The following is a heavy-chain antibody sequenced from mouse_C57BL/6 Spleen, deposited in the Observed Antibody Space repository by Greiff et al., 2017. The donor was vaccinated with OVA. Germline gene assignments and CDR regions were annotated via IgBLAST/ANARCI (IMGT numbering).Heavy chain of an antibody. D-gene: IGHD1-1*01. Sequence: VMLVESGPGLVQPSQSLSITCTVSGFSLTSYGVHWVRQSPGKGLEWLGVIWSGGSTDYNAAFISRLSISKDNSKSQVFFKMNSLQADDTAIYYCARRDTTVVTGMDYWGQGTSVTVSS. CDR3: ARRDTTVVTGMDY. V-gene: IGHV2-2*01. J-gene: IGHJ4*01. CDR1: GFSLTSYG. CDR2: IWSGGST.